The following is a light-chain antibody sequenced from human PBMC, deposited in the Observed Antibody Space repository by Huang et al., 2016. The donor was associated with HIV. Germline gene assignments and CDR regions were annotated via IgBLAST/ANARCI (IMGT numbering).Light chain of an antibody. Sequence: EIVLTQSPGTLSLSPGERATLSCRASQSISADYLAWYQQKPGQAPRILIYAASSTATGIPDRFSGSGSGTDFTLTIYRLEPEDFAVYFCQQYAGSPWTFGQGTKVEIK. J-gene: IGKJ1*01. CDR3: QQYAGSPWT. CDR2: AAS. V-gene: IGKV3-20*01. CDR1: QSISADY.